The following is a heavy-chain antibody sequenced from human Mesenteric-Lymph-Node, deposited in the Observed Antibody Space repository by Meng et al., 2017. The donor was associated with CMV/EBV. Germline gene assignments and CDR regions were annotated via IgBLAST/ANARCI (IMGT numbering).Heavy chain of an antibody. D-gene: IGHD6-13*01. CDR3: ARDLGIAAAPLGY. CDR2: IKNAGSEK. Sequence: GESLKISCAGSGFTFSNYWMTWVRQAPGKGLEWVASIKNAGSEKYYVNSVKGRFTISRDNAKNSLYLQMHSLRAEDTAVYYCARDLGIAAAPLGYWGQGTLVTVSS. CDR1: GFTFSNYW. J-gene: IGHJ4*02. V-gene: IGHV3-7*01.